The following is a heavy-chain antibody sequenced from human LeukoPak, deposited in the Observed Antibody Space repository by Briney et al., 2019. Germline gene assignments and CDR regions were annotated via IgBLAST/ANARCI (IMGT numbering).Heavy chain of an antibody. CDR3: ASWMAGSGSYGLRFDP. CDR1: GGSIGSGGYY. CDR2: IYYSGST. Sequence: SQTLSLTCTVSGGSIGSGGYYWSWIRQHPGKGLEWIGYIYYSGSTYYNPSLKSRVTISVDTSKNQFSLKLSSVTAADTAVYYCASWMAGSGSYGLRFDPWGQGTLVTVSS. D-gene: IGHD3-10*01. V-gene: IGHV4-31*03. J-gene: IGHJ5*02.